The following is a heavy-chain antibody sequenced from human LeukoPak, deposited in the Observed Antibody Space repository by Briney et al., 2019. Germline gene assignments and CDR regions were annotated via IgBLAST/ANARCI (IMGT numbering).Heavy chain of an antibody. V-gene: IGHV1-24*01. CDR3: ASGFAYQYFDS. CDR2: FDPEGGEK. J-gene: IGHJ4*02. Sequence: ASVKVSCKVSGYTLIALSIHWVRQAPGRGLEWMGGFDPEGGEKIYAQKFQCRFTMTEDTSTDTSYMELSSLRSDDTAVYYCASGFAYQYFDSWGQGTLVTVSS. D-gene: IGHD2-2*01. CDR1: GYTLIALS.